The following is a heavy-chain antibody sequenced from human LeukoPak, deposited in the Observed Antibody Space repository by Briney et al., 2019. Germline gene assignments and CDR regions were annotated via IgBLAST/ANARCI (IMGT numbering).Heavy chain of an antibody. D-gene: IGHD4-17*01. Sequence: ASVKVSCKASGYTFTGYYMHWVRQAPGQGLEWMGWINPNSGGTNYAQKFQGRVTMTRDTSISTAYMELSRLRSDDTAVYYCARGAVTTPYYYYYGMDVWGQGTTVTVSS. J-gene: IGHJ6*02. CDR3: ARGAVTTPYYYYYGMDV. CDR1: GYTFTGYY. V-gene: IGHV1-2*02. CDR2: INPNSGGT.